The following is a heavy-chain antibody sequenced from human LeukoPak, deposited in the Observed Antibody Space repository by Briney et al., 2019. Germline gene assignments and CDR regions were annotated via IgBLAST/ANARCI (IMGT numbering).Heavy chain of an antibody. Sequence: ASVKVSCKASGYTFTSYDINWVRQATGQGLEWMGWMNPNSGNTGYAQKFQGRVTMTRNTSISTAYMELSSLRSEDTAVYYCARGEQGRRNDILTGYRLGYWGQGTLVTVSS. CDR3: ARGEQGRRNDILTGYRLGY. CDR1: GYTFTSYD. J-gene: IGHJ4*02. V-gene: IGHV1-8*01. CDR2: MNPNSGNT. D-gene: IGHD3-9*01.